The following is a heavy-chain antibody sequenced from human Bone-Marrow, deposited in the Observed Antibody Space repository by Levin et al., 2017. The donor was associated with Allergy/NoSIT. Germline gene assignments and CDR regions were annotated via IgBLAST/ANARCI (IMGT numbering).Heavy chain of an antibody. J-gene: IGHJ4*02. CDR2: ISSSSSTI. CDR1: GFTFSSYS. CDR3: ARDPDAVWGSWRVY. V-gene: IGHV3-48*01. D-gene: IGHD3-16*01. Sequence: GESLKISCAASGFTFSSYSMNWVRQAPGKGLEWVSYISSSSSTIYYADSVKGRFTISRDNAKNSLYLQMNSLRAEDTAVYYCARDPDAVWGSWRVYWGQGTLVTVSS.